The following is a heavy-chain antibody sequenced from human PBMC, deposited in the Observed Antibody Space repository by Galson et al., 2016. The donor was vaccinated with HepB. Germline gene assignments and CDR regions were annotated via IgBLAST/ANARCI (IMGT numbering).Heavy chain of an antibody. Sequence: SVKVSCKASGGTFSGYAISWVRQAPGQGLEWMGGIIPIFTTTNYAQEFQGRVTITADEFTGTAYMELSSLRSEDTAVYYCARGHNWNDFNYYYYYGLDVWGQGTTVTGSS. CDR3: ARGHNWNDFNYYYYYGLDV. CDR1: GGTFSGYA. V-gene: IGHV1-69*13. CDR2: IIPIFTTT. J-gene: IGHJ6*02. D-gene: IGHD1-1*01.